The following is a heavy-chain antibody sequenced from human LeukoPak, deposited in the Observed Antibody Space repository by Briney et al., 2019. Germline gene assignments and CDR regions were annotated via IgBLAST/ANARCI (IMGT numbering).Heavy chain of an antibody. V-gene: IGHV3-48*02. D-gene: IGHD3-22*01. Sequence: GGSLRLSRAASRFTFSRYIMNWVRQAPGKGLEWVSYISTSSTTIYYADSVKGRFTISRDNAKNSLYLQMNSLRDEDTAMYYCARDSYYYDGSAFDIWGQGTMVTVSS. CDR3: ARDSYYYDGSAFDI. J-gene: IGHJ3*02. CDR2: ISTSSTTI. CDR1: RFTFSRYI.